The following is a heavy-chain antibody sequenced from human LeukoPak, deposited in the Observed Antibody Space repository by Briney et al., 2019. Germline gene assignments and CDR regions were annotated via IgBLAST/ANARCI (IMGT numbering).Heavy chain of an antibody. CDR3: ARDRLLWFGANYYYYGMDV. CDR2: IYSGGST. Sequence: GGSLRLSCAASGFTVSSNYMSWVRQAPGKGLEWVSVIYSGGSTYYADSVKGRFTISRDNSKNTLYLQMNSLRAEDTAVYYCARDRLLWFGANYYYYGMDVWGQGTTVTVSS. J-gene: IGHJ6*02. D-gene: IGHD3-10*01. V-gene: IGHV3-66*01. CDR1: GFTVSSNY.